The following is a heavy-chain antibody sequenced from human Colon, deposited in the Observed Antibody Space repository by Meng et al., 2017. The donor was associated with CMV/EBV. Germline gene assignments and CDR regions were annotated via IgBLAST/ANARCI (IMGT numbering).Heavy chain of an antibody. CDR2: MNPNSGDT. D-gene: IGHD5/OR15-5a*01. CDR1: GYPFTIHY. V-gene: IGHV1-2*02. Sequence: ASVKVSCKTSGYPFTIHYIHWVRQAPGRGLEWMGWMNPNSGDTNYAQKFQDRGEMTRDTTVNTAYLDLTSLRSADTAVYYCATLSIYDSTISDFWGQGTLVTVSS. J-gene: IGHJ4*02. CDR3: ATLSIYDSTISDF.